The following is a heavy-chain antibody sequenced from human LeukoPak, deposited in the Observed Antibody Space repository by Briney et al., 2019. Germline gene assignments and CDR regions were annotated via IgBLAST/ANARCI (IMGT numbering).Heavy chain of an antibody. CDR1: GYTFTSYY. V-gene: IGHV1-46*01. J-gene: IGHJ4*02. D-gene: IGHD3-3*01. Sequence: GASVKVSCKASGYTFTSYYMHWVRQAPGQGLEWMGIINPSGGSTSYAQKFQGRVTMTRDMSTSTVYMELSGLRSEDTAVYYCARGKRSIGDITIFGVAPDYWGQGTLVTVSS. CDR2: INPSGGST. CDR3: ARGKRSIGDITIFGVAPDY.